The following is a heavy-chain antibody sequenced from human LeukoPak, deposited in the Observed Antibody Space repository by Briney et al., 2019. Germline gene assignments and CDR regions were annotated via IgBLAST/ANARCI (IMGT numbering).Heavy chain of an antibody. CDR1: GGTFSNYA. D-gene: IGHD2-2*01. V-gene: IGHV1-69*15. CDR2: IIPIFGTA. Sequence: SVKVSCKASGGTFSNYAISWVRQAPGQGLEWMGRIIPIFGTANYAQKFQGRVTITADESTSTAYMELSSLRSEDTAVYYCAREVKGHCSSTSCYAPYXYYMXXWGKGTTVTVX. J-gene: IGHJ6*03. CDR3: AREVKGHCSSTSCYAPYXYYMXX.